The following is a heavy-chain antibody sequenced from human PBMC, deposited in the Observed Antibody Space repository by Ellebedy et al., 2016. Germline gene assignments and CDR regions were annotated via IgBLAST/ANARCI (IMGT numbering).Heavy chain of an antibody. CDR2: MSDDGTYK. Sequence: GESLKISCEASGFDFSRTSMHWVRQAPGKGLEWLTYMSDDGTYKYYGDSVRGRFTISRDNSKSTVFLQMNGLTPEDTAMYYCAKAILTGVHRGYFDFWGQGTLVTVSS. D-gene: IGHD3-9*01. V-gene: IGHV3-30-3*01. J-gene: IGHJ4*02. CDR1: GFDFSRTS. CDR3: AKAILTGVHRGYFDF.